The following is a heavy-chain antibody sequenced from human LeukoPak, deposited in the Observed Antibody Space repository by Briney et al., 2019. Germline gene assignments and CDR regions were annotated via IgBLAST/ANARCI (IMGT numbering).Heavy chain of an antibody. CDR1: GFTFSSYA. Sequence: PGGSLRLSCAASGFTFSSYAMSWVRQAPGTGLEWVSSIRGSGGSTYYADSVKGQFSISRDNSRSTLYVQMNSLRAEDTAVYSCAKGVQWELPFDYWGQGTLVTVSS. V-gene: IGHV3-23*01. D-gene: IGHD1-26*01. J-gene: IGHJ4*02. CDR2: IRGSGGST. CDR3: AKGVQWELPFDY.